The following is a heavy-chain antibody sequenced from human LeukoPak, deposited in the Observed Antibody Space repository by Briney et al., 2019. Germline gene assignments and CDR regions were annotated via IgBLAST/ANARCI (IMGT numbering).Heavy chain of an antibody. CDR2: ISGSGGST. CDR1: GFTFSGYA. CDR3: AKGVYGSRTYYGMDV. D-gene: IGHD3-10*01. J-gene: IGHJ6*04. Sequence: GGSLRLSCAASGFTFSGYAMSWVRQAPGKGLEWVSAISGSGGSTYYADSVKGRFTISRDNSKNTLYLQMNSLRAEDTAVYYCAKGVYGSRTYYGMDVWGKGTTVTVSS. V-gene: IGHV3-23*01.